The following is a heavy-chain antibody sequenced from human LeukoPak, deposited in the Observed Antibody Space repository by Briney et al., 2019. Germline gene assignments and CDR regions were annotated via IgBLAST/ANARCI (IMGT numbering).Heavy chain of an antibody. V-gene: IGHV1-69*13. Sequence: SVKVSCKASGGTFSSYAISWVRQAPGQGLEWMGGIIPIFGTANYAQKFQGRVTITADESTSTAYMELSSLRSEDTAVYYCARVGNSKYYYYYMDVWGKGTTVTVSS. D-gene: IGHD4-11*01. J-gene: IGHJ6*03. CDR3: ARVGNSKYYYYYMDV. CDR1: GGTFSSYA. CDR2: IIPIFGTA.